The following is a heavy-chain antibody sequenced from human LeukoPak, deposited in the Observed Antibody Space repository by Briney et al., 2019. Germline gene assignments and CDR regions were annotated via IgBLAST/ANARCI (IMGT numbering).Heavy chain of an antibody. Sequence: GGSLRLSCAAFGFTFRSYGMHWVRQAPGKGLEWMAFIQYDGSNKYYADSVKGRFTISRDNSKNTLDLQMDSLRPEDTAVYYCARWIGAAGIEYHYYMDVWGRGTTVTAYS. CDR2: IQYDGSNK. J-gene: IGHJ6*03. V-gene: IGHV3-30*02. D-gene: IGHD6-13*01. CDR1: GFTFRSYG. CDR3: ARWIGAAGIEYHYYMDV.